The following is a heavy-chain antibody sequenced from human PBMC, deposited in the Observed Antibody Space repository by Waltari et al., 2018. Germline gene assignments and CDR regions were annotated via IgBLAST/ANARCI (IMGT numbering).Heavy chain of an antibody. D-gene: IGHD5-12*01. J-gene: IGHJ4*02. CDR1: GFSLSTSGVG. CDR2: IYYSGST. CDR3: ARVRWLQFWIDY. V-gene: IGHV4-39*07. Sequence: KESGPTLVKPTQTLTLTCTFSGFSLSTSGVGVGWIRQPPGKGLEWIGSIYYSGSTYYNPSLKSRVTISVDTSKNQFSLKLSSVTAADTAVYYCARVRWLQFWIDYWGQGTLVTVSS.